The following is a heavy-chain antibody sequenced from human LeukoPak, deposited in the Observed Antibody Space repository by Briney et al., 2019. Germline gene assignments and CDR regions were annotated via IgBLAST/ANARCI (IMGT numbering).Heavy chain of an antibody. D-gene: IGHD6-19*01. V-gene: IGHV3-20*04. CDR1: GFTFDDYG. J-gene: IGHJ4*02. CDR2: VNWNGGST. CDR3: AKDAYSSGWYDY. Sequence: GGSLRLSCAASGFTFDDYGMSWVRQAPGKGLEWISGVNWNGGSTGYADSVKGRFTISRDNAKNSLYLQMNSLRAEDTAVYYCAKDAYSSGWYDYWGQGTLVTVSS.